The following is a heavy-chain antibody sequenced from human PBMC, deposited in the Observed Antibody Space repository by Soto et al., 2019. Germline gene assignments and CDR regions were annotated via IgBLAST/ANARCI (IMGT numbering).Heavy chain of an antibody. CDR3: ARDRSPSRIYDSSGSAPDY. CDR2: IWYDGSNK. J-gene: IGHJ4*02. Sequence: PGGSLRLSCAASGFTFSSYGMHWVRQAPGKGLDWVAVIWYDGSNKYYADSVKGRFTISRDNSKNTLYLQMNSLRAEDTAVYYCARDRSPSRIYDSSGSAPDYWGQGTLVTVSS. CDR1: GFTFSSYG. D-gene: IGHD3-22*01. V-gene: IGHV3-33*01.